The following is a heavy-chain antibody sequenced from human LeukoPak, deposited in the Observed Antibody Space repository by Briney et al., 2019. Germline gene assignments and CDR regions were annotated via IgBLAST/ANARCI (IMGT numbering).Heavy chain of an antibody. D-gene: IGHD3-22*01. CDR2: IYPGDSDT. J-gene: IGHJ4*02. CDR3: ARRYYYDSSGYYFPYYFDY. Sequence: PGESLKIPCKGSGYSFTSYWIGWVRQMPGKGLEWMGIIYPGDSDTRYSPSFQGQVTISADKSISTAYLQWSSLKASDTAMYYCARRYYYDSSGYYFPYYFDYWGQGTLVTVSS. V-gene: IGHV5-51*01. CDR1: GYSFTSYW.